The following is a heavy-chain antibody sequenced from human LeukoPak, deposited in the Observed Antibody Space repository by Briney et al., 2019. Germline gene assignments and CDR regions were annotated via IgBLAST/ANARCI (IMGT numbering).Heavy chain of an antibody. J-gene: IGHJ4*02. CDR3: ARADCSSTSGHLPFDY. CDR1: GFTFSSYA. Sequence: GRSVTLSCAASGFTFSSYAMHWVRQAPGKGLEWVAVISYDGSNKYYEDSVKGRFTISRDNSKNTLYLQMNSLRAEDTAVYYCARADCSSTSGHLPFDYWGQGTLVTVSS. CDR2: ISYDGSNK. V-gene: IGHV3-30*01. D-gene: IGHD2-2*01.